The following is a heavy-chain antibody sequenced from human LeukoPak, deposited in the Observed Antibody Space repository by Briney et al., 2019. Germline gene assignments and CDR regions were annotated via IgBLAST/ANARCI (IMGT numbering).Heavy chain of an antibody. V-gene: IGHV3-23*01. CDR3: AKDHRSNKVVAASSH. Sequence: GGSLRLSCAASGVTFTSYAMTWVRQAPGEGLEWVSSISTSGGGAYYADSVKGRFTISRDNSKNTLYLQMNSLRDEDTALYYCAKDHRSNKVVAASSHWGQGTLVTVSS. CDR1: GVTFTSYA. J-gene: IGHJ4*02. D-gene: IGHD2-15*01. CDR2: ISTSGGGA.